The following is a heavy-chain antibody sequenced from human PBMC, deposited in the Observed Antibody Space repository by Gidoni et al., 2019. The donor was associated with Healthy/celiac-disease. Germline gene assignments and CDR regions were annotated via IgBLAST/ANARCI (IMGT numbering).Heavy chain of an antibody. CDR3: AGSAYFMASFDY. CDR1: GFTFSSYA. CDR2: ISCDGNNQ. V-gene: IGHV3-30-3*02. Sequence: QVQLVESVGGGVQPGRALRRSCAASGFTFSSYAMHWVRQAPGNGLEWFAVISCDGNNQYYADCVKRRFTISRANSKNTLSLQMNSLRAEDTAVCYFAGSAYFMASFDYWGQGTLVTVSS. J-gene: IGHJ4*02. D-gene: IGHD3-3*01.